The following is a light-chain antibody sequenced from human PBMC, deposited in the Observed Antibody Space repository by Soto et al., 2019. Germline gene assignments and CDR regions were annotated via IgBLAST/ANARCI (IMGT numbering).Light chain of an antibody. Sequence: DIQMTQSPSTLSASVGDRVTITCRASQSISNWLAWYQQKPGKAPELLIYGASRLKSGVPSRFSGSGSGTEFTLTISSLQPDDFATYFCQEFDSYSPTFGQGTKLQIK. J-gene: IGKJ2*01. V-gene: IGKV1-5*01. CDR1: QSISNW. CDR3: QEFDSYSPT. CDR2: GAS.